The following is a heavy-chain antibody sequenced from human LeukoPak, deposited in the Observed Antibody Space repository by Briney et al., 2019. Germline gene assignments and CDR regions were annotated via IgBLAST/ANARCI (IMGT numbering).Heavy chain of an antibody. J-gene: IGHJ4*02. CDR1: GFTLSSYS. D-gene: IGHD2-21*01. V-gene: IGHV3-48*04. Sequence: TGGSLRLSCAASGFTLSSYSMNWVRQAPGKGLEWVSYITGSSSTISYADSVKGRFTISKDNAKNSVYLQMNSLRAEDTAVYYCARSLWPEDYWGQGILVTVSS. CDR3: ARSLWPEDY. CDR2: ITGSSSTI.